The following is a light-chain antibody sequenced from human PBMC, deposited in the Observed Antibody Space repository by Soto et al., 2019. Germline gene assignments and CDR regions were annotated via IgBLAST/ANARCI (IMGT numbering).Light chain of an antibody. CDR2: WAS. V-gene: IGKV4-1*01. Sequence: DIVMTQSPDSLAVSLGERATINCRSSQTIFYSSNRKDYLAWYQQKPGQPPRVLIYWASTRESGVPDRFSGSGSGSDFTLTISNLQAEDVGVYYCQQYSTSTWTFGQGTKVEIK. CDR3: QQYSTSTWT. CDR1: QTIFYSSNRKDY. J-gene: IGKJ1*01.